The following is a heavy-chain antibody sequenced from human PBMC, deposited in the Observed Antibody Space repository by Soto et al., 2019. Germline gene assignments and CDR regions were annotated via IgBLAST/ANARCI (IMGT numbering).Heavy chain of an antibody. Sequence: QVQLVESGGGVVQPGRSLRLSCAASGFTFSSYAMHWVRQAPGKGLEWVAVISYDGSNKYYADSVKGRFTISRDNSKNTLYLQMNSLRAEDTAVYYCARGCGGDCSQYYFDYWGQGTLVTVSS. CDR1: GFTFSSYA. V-gene: IGHV3-30-3*01. D-gene: IGHD2-21*02. J-gene: IGHJ4*02. CDR2: ISYDGSNK. CDR3: ARGCGGDCSQYYFDY.